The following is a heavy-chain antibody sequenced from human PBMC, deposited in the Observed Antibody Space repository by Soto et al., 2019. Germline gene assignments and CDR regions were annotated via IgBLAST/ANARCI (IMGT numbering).Heavy chain of an antibody. CDR1: GVSISSAGYY. CDR2: PFYSAST. Sequence: QVRLQESGPGLVRPSETLSLTCTASGVSISSAGYYWSWIRHHPGKGLEWIGTPFYSASTYYNPSLKSATSISVDTSKNQFSLNLSSVTAADTAVYYCASPSMLRGVIAFDQWGPGIHVTVSS. V-gene: IGHV4-31*01. J-gene: IGHJ4*02. CDR3: ASPSMLRGVIAFDQ. D-gene: IGHD3-10*01.